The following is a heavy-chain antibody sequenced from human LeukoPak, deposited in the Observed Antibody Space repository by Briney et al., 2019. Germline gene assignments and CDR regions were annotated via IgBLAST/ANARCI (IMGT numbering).Heavy chain of an antibody. D-gene: IGHD4-11*01. V-gene: IGHV6-1*01. CDR1: GDSVSSNSAA. CDR2: TYYRSKWYN. CDR3: ARGTAGIRNSNYAWDWFDP. Sequence: SQTLSLTCAIFGDSVSSNSAAWNWIRQSPSRGLEWLGRTYYRSKWYNDYAVSVKSRITINPDTSKNQFSLQLNSVTPEDTAVYYCARGTAGIRNSNYAWDWFDPWGQGTLVTVSS. J-gene: IGHJ5*02.